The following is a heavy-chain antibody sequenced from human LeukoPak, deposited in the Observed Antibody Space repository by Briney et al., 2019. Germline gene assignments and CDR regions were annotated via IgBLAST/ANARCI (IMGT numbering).Heavy chain of an antibody. Sequence: PGGSLRLSCAASAFTFNSAWMSWVRQAPGKGLEWVGRIKSKTYGGTADYAAPVKGRFIISRDDSKNTLYLQMNSLKIGYTAVYYCTTVGLSGYFDRSGYYYFDYWGQGTLVTVSS. CDR2: IKSKTYGGTA. J-gene: IGHJ4*02. V-gene: IGHV3-15*01. CDR1: AFTFNSAW. D-gene: IGHD3-22*01. CDR3: TTVGLSGYFDRSGYYYFDY.